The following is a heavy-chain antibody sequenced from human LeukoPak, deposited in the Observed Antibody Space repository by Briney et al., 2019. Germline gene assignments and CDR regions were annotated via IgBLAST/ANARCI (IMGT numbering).Heavy chain of an antibody. CDR1: GYTFTSYD. D-gene: IGHD3-3*01. CDR2: IIPIFGTA. V-gene: IGHV1-69*05. CDR3: ARANGFLEWLLYSWFDP. J-gene: IGHJ5*02. Sequence: GASVKVSCRASGYTFTSYDINWVRQATGQGLEWMGGIIPIFGTANYAQKFQGRVTITTDESTSTAYMELSSLRSEDTAVYYCARANGFLEWLLYSWFDPWGQGTLVTVSS.